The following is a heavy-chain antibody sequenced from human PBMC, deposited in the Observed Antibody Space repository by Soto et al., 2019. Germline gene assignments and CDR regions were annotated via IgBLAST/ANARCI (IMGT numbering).Heavy chain of an antibody. CDR2: ISYDGSNK. CDR1: GFTFSSYG. V-gene: IGHV3-30*18. CDR3: AKTTVVTSWFDP. Sequence: QVPLVESGGGVVQPGRSLRLSCAASGFTFSSYGMHWVRQAPGKGLEWVAVISYDGSNKYYADSVKGRFTISRDNSKNTLYLQMNSLRAEDTAVYYCAKTTVVTSWFDPWGQGTLVTVSS. D-gene: IGHD4-17*01. J-gene: IGHJ5*02.